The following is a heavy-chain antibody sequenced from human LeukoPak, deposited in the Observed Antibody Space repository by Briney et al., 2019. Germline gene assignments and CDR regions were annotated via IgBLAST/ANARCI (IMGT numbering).Heavy chain of an antibody. Sequence: GRSLRLSCAASGFTFSSYAMHWVRQAPGKGLEWVAVISYDGSNKYYADSVKGRFTISRDNSKNTLYLQMNSLRAEDTAVYYCARDARYFDWIYDYWGQGTLVTVSS. D-gene: IGHD3-9*01. V-gene: IGHV3-30-3*01. CDR2: ISYDGSNK. J-gene: IGHJ4*02. CDR3: ARDARYFDWIYDY. CDR1: GFTFSSYA.